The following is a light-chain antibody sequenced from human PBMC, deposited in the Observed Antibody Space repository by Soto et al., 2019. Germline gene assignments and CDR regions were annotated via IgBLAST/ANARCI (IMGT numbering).Light chain of an antibody. CDR3: CSYAGSSTFYV. V-gene: IGLV2-23*01. CDR2: EGS. J-gene: IGLJ1*01. Sequence: QSALAQPASVSGSPGQSITISCPGTSSDVGSYNLVSWYQQHPGRAPKLMIYEGSERPSGVSHRFSGSKSGNTASLTISGLQAEDEADYYCCSYAGSSTFYVFGTGTKSPS. CDR1: SSDVGSYNL.